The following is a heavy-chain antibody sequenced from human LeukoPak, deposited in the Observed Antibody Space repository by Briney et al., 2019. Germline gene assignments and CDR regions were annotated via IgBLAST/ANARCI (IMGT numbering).Heavy chain of an antibody. CDR3: ARAGYYGSGSYYPPHYYYHGMDV. Sequence: PSETLSLTCAVYGGSFSGYYWSWIRQPPGKGLEWIGEINHSGSTNYNPSLKSRVTISVDTSKNQFSLKLSSVTAADTAVYYCARAGYYGSGSYYPPHYYYHGMDVWGQGTTVTVSS. CDR1: GGSFSGYY. J-gene: IGHJ6*02. CDR2: INHSGST. D-gene: IGHD3-10*01. V-gene: IGHV4-34*01.